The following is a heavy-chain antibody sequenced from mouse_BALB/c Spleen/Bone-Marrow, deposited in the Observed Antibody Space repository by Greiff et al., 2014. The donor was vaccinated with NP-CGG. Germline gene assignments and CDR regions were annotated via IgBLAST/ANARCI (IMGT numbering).Heavy chain of an antibody. CDR3: ARSGERYGAMDY. Sequence: EVKLVESGGGLVKPGGSLKLSCAASGFTFSDFYMFWFRQTPEKRLEWVATISNGGTCTYYPDSVKGRFTISRDNAKNNLYLQRSSLKSEDTAMYYCARSGERYGAMDYWGQGTSVTVTS. V-gene: IGHV5-4*02. CDR1: GFTFSDFY. D-gene: IGHD1-1*02. J-gene: IGHJ4*01. CDR2: ISNGGTCT.